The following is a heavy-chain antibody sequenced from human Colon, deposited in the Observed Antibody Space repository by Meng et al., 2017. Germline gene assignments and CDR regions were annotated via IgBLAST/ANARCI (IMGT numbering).Heavy chain of an antibody. Sequence: DVQVVEAGGGVIRRGGSLRLSCAASGFCVSSEYMAWVRQAPGKGLEWVSIIFADGATYYADSVKGRFAISRDNSKNTLYLQMNSLRAEDTAVYYCARGYCSGVCQGFGNWGQGALVTVSS. D-gene: IGHD2-15*01. CDR3: ARGYCSGVCQGFGN. CDR1: GFCVSSEY. V-gene: IGHV3-53*01. CDR2: IFADGAT. J-gene: IGHJ5*02.